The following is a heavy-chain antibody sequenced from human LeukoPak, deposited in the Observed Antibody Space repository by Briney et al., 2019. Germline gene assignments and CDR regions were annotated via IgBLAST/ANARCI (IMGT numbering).Heavy chain of an antibody. J-gene: IGHJ4*02. CDR2: INPNSGGT. CDR3: ASPSIVGATTLSY. D-gene: IGHD1-26*01. V-gene: IGHV1-2*06. CDR1: GYTFTGYY. Sequence: ASVKVSCKASGYTFTGYYMHWVRQAPGQGLEWMGRINPNSGGTNYAQKFQGRVTMTRGTSISTAYMELSRLRSDDTAVYYCASPSIVGATTLSYWGQGTLVTVSS.